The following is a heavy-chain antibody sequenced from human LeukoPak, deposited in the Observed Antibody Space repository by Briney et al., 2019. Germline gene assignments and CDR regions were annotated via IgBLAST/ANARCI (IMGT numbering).Heavy chain of an antibody. D-gene: IGHD2-21*01. J-gene: IGHJ3*02. V-gene: IGHV4-4*07. CDR3: ARGGSYCGDDCYSDDAFDI. CDR2: IYISGST. CDR1: DGSINTYY. Sequence: PSETLSLTCIVSDGSINTYYWSWIRQPAGKGLEWIGRIYISGSTNYNPSLKSRVTMSIDTSKNQFSLKLSSVTAADTAVYHCARGGSYCGDDCYSDDAFDIWGQGTMVTVSS.